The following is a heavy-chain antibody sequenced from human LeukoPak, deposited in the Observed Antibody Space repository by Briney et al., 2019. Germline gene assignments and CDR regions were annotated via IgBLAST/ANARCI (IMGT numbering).Heavy chain of an antibody. D-gene: IGHD6-19*01. CDR2: ISYDGSNK. J-gene: IGHJ4*02. CDR1: GFTFSSYG. CDR3: ARAKYNSGLFDY. V-gene: IGHV3-30*03. Sequence: GGSLRLSCAASGFTFSSYGMHWVRQAPGKGLEWVAVISYDGSNKYYADSVKGRFTISRDNSKNTLYLQMNSLRAEDTAVYYCARAKYNSGLFDYWGQGTLVTVSS.